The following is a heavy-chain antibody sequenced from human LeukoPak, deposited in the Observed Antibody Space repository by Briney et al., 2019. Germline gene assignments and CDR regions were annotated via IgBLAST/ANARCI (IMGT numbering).Heavy chain of an antibody. CDR3: ATGRMKPVTNWHIDL. D-gene: IGHD4-17*01. J-gene: IGHJ2*01. V-gene: IGHV4-30-4*01. CDR2: IYHSGSP. CDR1: GGSITTGNFY. Sequence: KTSQTLSLTCAVSGGSITTGNFYWTWVRQPPGKGLEWIGHIYHSGSPNYNPSLKSRILLSVDTSKNQISLNLTSMTAADTAVYYCATGRMKPVTNWHIDLRGRGTLV.